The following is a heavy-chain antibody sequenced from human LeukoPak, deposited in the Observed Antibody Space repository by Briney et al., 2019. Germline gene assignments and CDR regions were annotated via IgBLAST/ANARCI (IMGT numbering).Heavy chain of an antibody. D-gene: IGHD5-24*01. CDR2: VSYDGNNK. CDR1: GFPFSSYP. CDR3: VGDGRDGYNIYFHH. Sequence: PGRSLRLSCAASGFPFSSYPIHWVRQAPGKGLEWVAVVSYDGNNKYYADSVKGRFSISRDNSKNTVYLQMSSLRAEDTAVYYCVGDGRDGYNIYFHHWGQGTLVTVSS. J-gene: IGHJ1*01. V-gene: IGHV3-30*14.